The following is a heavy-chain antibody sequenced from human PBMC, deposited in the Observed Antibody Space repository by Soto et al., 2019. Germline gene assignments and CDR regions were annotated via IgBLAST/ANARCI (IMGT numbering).Heavy chain of an antibody. CDR3: ARESGEAEDYYYMDV. CDR2: ISSSGSTI. J-gene: IGHJ6*03. Sequence: GGSLRLSCAASGFTFSDYYMSWIRQAPGKGLEWVSYISSSGSTIYYADSVKGRFTISRDNAKNSLYLQMNSLRAEDTAVYYCARESGEAEDYYYMDVWGKGTTVTVSS. V-gene: IGHV3-11*01. CDR1: GFTFSDYY.